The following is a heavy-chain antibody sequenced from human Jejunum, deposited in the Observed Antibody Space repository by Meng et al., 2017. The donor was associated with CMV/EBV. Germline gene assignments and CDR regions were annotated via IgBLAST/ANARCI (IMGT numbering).Heavy chain of an antibody. J-gene: IGHJ3*01. CDR1: GFTLSSYA. CDR2: FYISGRST. Sequence: SGFTLSSYAMNWVRQAPGKGLEWISVFYISGRSTYYADSVKGRFTISRDNSKNMVYLQMNSLRVEDTAVYYCAKDRGGSDDAYDVWGQGATVTVSS. CDR3: AKDRGGSDDAYDV. D-gene: IGHD3-16*01. V-gene: IGHV3-23*03.